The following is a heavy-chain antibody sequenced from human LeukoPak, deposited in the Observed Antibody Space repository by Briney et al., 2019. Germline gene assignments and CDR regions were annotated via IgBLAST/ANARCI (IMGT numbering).Heavy chain of an antibody. D-gene: IGHD2-2*01. Sequence: PGGSLRLSCAASGFTFEDHVMHWVRQAPGKGLEWVSSISWSGDRMGYADAVKGRFTISRDNAKNSLFLQMNSLRVEHTALYYCAKDLGGSATTVWGQGTLVTVSS. V-gene: IGHV3-9*01. CDR1: GFTFEDHV. CDR3: AKDLGGSATTV. J-gene: IGHJ4*02. CDR2: ISWSGDRM.